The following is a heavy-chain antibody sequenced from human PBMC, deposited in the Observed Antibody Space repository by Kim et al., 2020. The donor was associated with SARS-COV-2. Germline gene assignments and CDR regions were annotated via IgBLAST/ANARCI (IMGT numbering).Heavy chain of an antibody. Sequence: SETLSLTCTVSGGSISSYYWSWIRQPPGKGLEWIGYIYYSGSTNYNPSLKSRVTISVDTSKNQFSLKLSSVTAADTAVYYCARVLWFGELLRYFDLWGRGTLVTVSS. CDR2: IYYSGST. D-gene: IGHD3-10*01. CDR1: GGSISSYY. V-gene: IGHV4-59*01. CDR3: ARVLWFGELLRYFDL. J-gene: IGHJ2*01.